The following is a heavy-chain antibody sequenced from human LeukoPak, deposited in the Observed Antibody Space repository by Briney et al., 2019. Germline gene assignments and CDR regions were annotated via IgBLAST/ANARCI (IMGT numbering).Heavy chain of an antibody. CDR2: IYYSGST. V-gene: IGHV4-31*03. CDR1: GGSISSGGYY. Sequence: SETLSLTCTVSGGSISSGGYYWSWIRQHPGKGLEWIGYIYYSGSTYYNPSLKSRVTISVDTSKNQFSLKLSSVTAADTAVYYCARLKLSSWYGFGWFDPWGQGTLVTVSS. CDR3: ARLKLSSWYGFGWFDP. J-gene: IGHJ5*02. D-gene: IGHD6-13*01.